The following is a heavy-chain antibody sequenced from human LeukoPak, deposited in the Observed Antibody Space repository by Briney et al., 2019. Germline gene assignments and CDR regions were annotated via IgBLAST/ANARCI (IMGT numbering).Heavy chain of an antibody. D-gene: IGHD2-2*01. J-gene: IGHJ5*02. CDR2: MSYSGST. V-gene: IGHV4-59*12. Sequence: SETLSLTCTVSGGYISSYYWSWIRQPPGEGLEWIGYMSYSGSTNYNPSLNSPVSISVDTSKNQFSLKLSSVTAADTAVYYCARFYTGCSSTSRLVLDPWGQGTLVTVSS. CDR3: ARFYTGCSSTSRLVLDP. CDR1: GGYISSYY.